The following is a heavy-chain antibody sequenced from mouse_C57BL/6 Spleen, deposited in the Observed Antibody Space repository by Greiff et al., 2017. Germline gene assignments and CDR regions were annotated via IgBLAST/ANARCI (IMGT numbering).Heavy chain of an antibody. V-gene: IGHV5-16*01. Sequence: EVMLVESEGGLVQPGSSMKLSCTASGFTFSDYYMAWVRQVPEKGLEWVANINYDGSSTYYLDSLKIRFIISRDNAKNILYLQMSSLKSEDTATYYCARSDDYAMDYWGQGTSVTVSS. CDR3: ARSDDYAMDY. CDR1: GFTFSDYY. J-gene: IGHJ4*01. CDR2: INYDGSST.